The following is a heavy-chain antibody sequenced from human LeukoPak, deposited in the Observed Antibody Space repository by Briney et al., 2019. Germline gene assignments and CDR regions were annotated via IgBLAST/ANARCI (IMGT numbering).Heavy chain of an antibody. J-gene: IGHJ6*03. V-gene: IGHV5-51*01. CDR1: GYSLTSYW. CDR3: ARLWSGYYNYYYMDV. CDR2: IYPGDSDT. Sequence: GESLQISCQGSGYSLTSYWIGWVRQMPGKGLEWMGIIYPGDSDTRYSPSFQGQVTISADKSISTAYLQWSSLKASDTAMYYCARLWSGYYNYYYMDVRGKGTTVTVSS. D-gene: IGHD3-3*01.